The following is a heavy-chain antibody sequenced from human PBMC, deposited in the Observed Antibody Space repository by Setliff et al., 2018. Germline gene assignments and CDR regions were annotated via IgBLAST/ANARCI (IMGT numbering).Heavy chain of an antibody. V-gene: IGHV1-69*06. CDR3: ARGRHPPWSGYPYYYMDV. D-gene: IGHD3-3*01. Sequence: SVKASCKASGGTFSSYAISWVRQAPGQGLEWMGRIIPIFGTANYAQKFQGRVTITADKSTSTAYMELSSLRSEDTAVYYCARGRHPPWSGYPYYYMDVWGKGTTVTVSS. CDR2: IIPIFGTA. J-gene: IGHJ6*03. CDR1: GGTFSSYA.